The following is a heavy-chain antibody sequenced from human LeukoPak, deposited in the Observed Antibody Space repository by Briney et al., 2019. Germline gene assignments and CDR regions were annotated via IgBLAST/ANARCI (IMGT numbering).Heavy chain of an antibody. V-gene: IGHV3-23*01. CDR2: ISGSGYST. CDR1: GFTFSSYA. Sequence: GGSLRLSCAASGFTFSSYAMSWVRQAPGKGLEWASAISGSGYSTHYADSVKGRFTISRDNSKNTLYLQMNSLRAEDTAVYYCAKDLRYCGGDCSPSWFDPWGQGTLVTVSS. D-gene: IGHD2-21*02. J-gene: IGHJ5*02. CDR3: AKDLRYCGGDCSPSWFDP.